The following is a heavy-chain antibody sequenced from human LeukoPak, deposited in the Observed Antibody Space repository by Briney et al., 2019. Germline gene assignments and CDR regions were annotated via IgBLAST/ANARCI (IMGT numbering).Heavy chain of an antibody. V-gene: IGHV3-23*01. CDR2: ISGRDDTTYYTDSPEGST. Sequence: PGGSLRLSCAASGFTFSDYGMHWVRQAPGKGLQWVSGISGRDDTTYYTDSPEGSTYYTNSAEGRFTISRDNSKNTVYLQIDSLGVEDTAVYYCAKNGARKIVVVTFDYWGQGTLVTVSS. J-gene: IGHJ4*02. D-gene: IGHD3-22*01. CDR3: AKNGARKIVVVTFDY. CDR1: GFTFSDYG.